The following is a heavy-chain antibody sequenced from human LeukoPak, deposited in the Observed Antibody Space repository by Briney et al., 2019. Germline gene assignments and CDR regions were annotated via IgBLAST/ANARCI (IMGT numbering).Heavy chain of an antibody. D-gene: IGHD2-2*01. CDR3: ARSRVVPAAIDD. CDR1: GGSFSGYY. J-gene: IGHJ4*02. CDR2: INHSGST. Sequence: ASETLSLTCAVYGGSFSGYYWSWIRQPPGKGLEWIGEINHSGSTNYNPSLKSRVTISVDTSKNQFSLKLSSVTAADTAVYYCARSRVVPAAIDDWGQGTLVTVSS. V-gene: IGHV4-34*01.